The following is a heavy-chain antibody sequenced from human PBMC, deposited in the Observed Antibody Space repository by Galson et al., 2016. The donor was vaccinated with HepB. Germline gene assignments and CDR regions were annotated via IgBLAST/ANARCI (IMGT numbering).Heavy chain of an antibody. J-gene: IGHJ3*02. CDR2: IYYSGSI. Sequence: LSLTCTVSGSSISSYYWSWIRQPPGKGLEWIGYIYYSGSINSNPSLKSRVTISVDTSKNQFSLKLSSVTTADTAVYYCARGHWSSHDAFDIWGQGTMVTVSS. CDR3: ARGHWSSHDAFDI. D-gene: IGHD3-3*02. CDR1: GSSISSYY. V-gene: IGHV4-59*01.